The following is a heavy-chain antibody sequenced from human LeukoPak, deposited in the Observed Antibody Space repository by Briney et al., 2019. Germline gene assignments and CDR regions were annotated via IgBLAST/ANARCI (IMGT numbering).Heavy chain of an antibody. CDR3: ARDGEYGTGSYYRGCFDY. CDR2: IHPRSGET. V-gene: IGHV1-2*02. D-gene: IGHD3-10*01. J-gene: IGHJ4*02. Sequence: ASVKVSCTASGYSFTAFYIHWVRQAPGQGLEWMGWIHPRSGETNKAHKFRGRVTMTRGTSISTAYMALGGLGSDDRAVYDGARDGEYGTGSYYRGCFDYWGQGILVTVSS. CDR1: GYSFTAFY.